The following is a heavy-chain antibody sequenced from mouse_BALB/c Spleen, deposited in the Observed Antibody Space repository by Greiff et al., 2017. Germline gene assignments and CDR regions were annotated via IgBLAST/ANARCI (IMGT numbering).Heavy chain of an antibody. V-gene: IGHV3-6*02. J-gene: IGHJ4*01. D-gene: IGHD2-1*01. CDR1: GYSITSGYY. CDR2: ISYDGSN. Sequence: EVHLVESGPGLVKPSQSLSLTCSVTGYSITSGYYWNWIRQFPGNKLEWMGYISYDGSNNYNPSLKNRISITRDTSKNQFFLKLNSVTTEDTATYYCAREGIYYGNYYAMDYWGQGTSVTVSS. CDR3: AREGIYYGNYYAMDY.